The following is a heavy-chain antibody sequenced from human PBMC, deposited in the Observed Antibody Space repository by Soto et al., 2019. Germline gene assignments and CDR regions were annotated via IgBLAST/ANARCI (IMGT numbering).Heavy chain of an antibody. Sequence: ASVKVSCKTSGYTFTSYYIHWVRQAPGQGPEWMGIMNPSGGRTSYAQKFQGRVTMTTDTSTSTVYMELSSLRSEDTAVYYCARGGYCSGGSCYFEYFQHWGQGTLVTVSS. CDR2: MNPSGGRT. J-gene: IGHJ1*01. V-gene: IGHV1-46*01. CDR3: ARGGYCSGGSCYFEYFQH. CDR1: GYTFTSYY. D-gene: IGHD2-15*01.